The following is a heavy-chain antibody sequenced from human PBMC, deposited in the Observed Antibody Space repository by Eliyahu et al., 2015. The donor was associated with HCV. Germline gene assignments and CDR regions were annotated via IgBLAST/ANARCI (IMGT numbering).Heavy chain of an antibody. Sequence: QVQLVESGGGLVKPGGSLXLSCAASGFXFXDSYMSXIRQAPGKGXEWVSYISSSSSYTNYADSVKGRFTISRDNAKNSLYLQMNSLRAEDTAVYYCARVYQRGGYDFWSGYFGWFDPWGQGTLVTVSS. CDR1: GFXFXDSY. CDR3: ARVYQRGGYDFWSGYFGWFDP. CDR2: ISSSSSYT. V-gene: IGHV3-11*06. D-gene: IGHD3-3*01. J-gene: IGHJ5*02.